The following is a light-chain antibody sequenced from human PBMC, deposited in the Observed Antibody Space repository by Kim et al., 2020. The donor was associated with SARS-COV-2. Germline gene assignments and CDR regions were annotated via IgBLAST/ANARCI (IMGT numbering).Light chain of an antibody. CDR1: SSDIGGYNY. Sequence: GQSITISCTGRSSDIGGYNYVSWYQQHPGKAPKLMIYEVSERPSGVPDRFSGSKSGNTASLTVSGLQAEDEAGYYCSSYAGSNIVVFGGGTQLTVL. J-gene: IGLJ2*01. V-gene: IGLV2-8*01. CDR2: EVS. CDR3: SSYAGSNIVV.